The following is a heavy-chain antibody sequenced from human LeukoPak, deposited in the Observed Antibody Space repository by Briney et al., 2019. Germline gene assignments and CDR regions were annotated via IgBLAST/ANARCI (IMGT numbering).Heavy chain of an antibody. V-gene: IGHV3-11*04. D-gene: IGHD6-19*01. CDR2: ISSSGSTI. CDR3: ARTQQWLATGGWYWFDT. J-gene: IGHJ5*02. CDR1: GFTFSDYY. Sequence: GGSLRLSCAASGFTFSDYYMSWIRQAPGKGLEWVSYISSSGSTIYYADSVKGRFTISRDNSKNTVYLQMGSLRAEDMAVYDCARTQQWLATGGWYWFDTWGQGTLVTVSS.